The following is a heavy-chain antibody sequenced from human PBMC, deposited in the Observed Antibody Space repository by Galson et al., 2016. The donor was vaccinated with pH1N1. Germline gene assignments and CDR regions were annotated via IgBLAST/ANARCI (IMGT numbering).Heavy chain of an antibody. CDR3: ARLSMDPPYYFYFYMDV. V-gene: IGHV5-51*03. CDR2: IYPGDSDP. Sequence: QSGAEVKKAGESLKISCQASGYSFATDWIGWVRQTPGKGLEWVGIIYPGDSDPKYSPSFQGQVTMSDDKSISTAYLQWTSLKASDTALYYCARLSMDPPYYFYFYMDVWGKGTTVTVSS. D-gene: IGHD2/OR15-2a*01. CDR1: GYSFATDW. J-gene: IGHJ6*03.